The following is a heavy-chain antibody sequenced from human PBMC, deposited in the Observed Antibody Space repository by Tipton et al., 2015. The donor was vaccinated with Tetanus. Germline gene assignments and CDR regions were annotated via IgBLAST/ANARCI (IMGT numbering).Heavy chain of an antibody. CDR1: GFTFNSDW. Sequence: VQLVQSGGGLVQPGGSLRLSCAASGFTFNSDWMTWVRQAPGKGLEWVANIRPDGSEKYYVDSVKGRFTISRDNTKNSLSLQMNSLRAEDTAVYYCVRYSGEYGCVYWGQGTLVTVSS. CDR2: IRPDGSEK. D-gene: IGHD1-26*01. V-gene: IGHV3-7*01. CDR3: VRYSGEYGCVY. J-gene: IGHJ4*02.